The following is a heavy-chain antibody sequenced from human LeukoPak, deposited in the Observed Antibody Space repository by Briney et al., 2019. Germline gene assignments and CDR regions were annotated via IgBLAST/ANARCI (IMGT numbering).Heavy chain of an antibody. CDR1: GFTFSSYW. Sequence: TGGSLRLSCAASGFTFSSYWMSWVRQAPGKGLEWVANIKQDRSEKYYVDSVKGRFTISRDNSKNTLYLQMNSLRAEDTAVYYCAGSGYPGVYYYYMDVWGKGTTVTVSS. CDR3: AGSGYPGVYYYYMDV. V-gene: IGHV3-7*01. D-gene: IGHD3-3*01. J-gene: IGHJ6*03. CDR2: IKQDRSEK.